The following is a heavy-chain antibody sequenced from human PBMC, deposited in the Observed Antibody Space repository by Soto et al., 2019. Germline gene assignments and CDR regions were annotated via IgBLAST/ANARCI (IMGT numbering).Heavy chain of an antibody. CDR2: VRNKANSYTT. Sequence: EVQLVESGGGLVQPGGSLRLSCAASGFTFSDHYMDWVRQAPGKGLEWVGRVRNKANSYTTEYAASVKGRFTSSRDDSKNSLYLQMNSLKTEDTALYYCCRTRGYSQGWDFDYWGQGTLVTVSS. J-gene: IGHJ4*02. V-gene: IGHV3-72*01. CDR3: CRTRGYSQGWDFDY. D-gene: IGHD5-12*01. CDR1: GFTFSDHY.